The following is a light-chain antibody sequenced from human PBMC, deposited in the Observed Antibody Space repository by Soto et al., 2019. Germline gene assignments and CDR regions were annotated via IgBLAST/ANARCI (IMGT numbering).Light chain of an antibody. V-gene: IGKV1-5*03. CDR1: QSVDTC. CDR3: QQFYRYPWT. J-gene: IGKJ1*01. Sequence: DLQMTQSPSTLSASVGDRVTITCRASQSVDTCLAWYQQKPGKAPHLLIYKAYRLETEVPSRFIGSESVKEFTVTISSLQPDDFATYHCQQFYRYPWTFGQGTKVEIK. CDR2: KAY.